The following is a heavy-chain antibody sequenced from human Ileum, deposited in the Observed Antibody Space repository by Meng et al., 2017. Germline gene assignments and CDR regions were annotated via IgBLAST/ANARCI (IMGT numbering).Heavy chain of an antibody. CDR2: INTDGSDT. CDR3: VRGIGVAVAGSMDY. J-gene: IGHJ4*02. D-gene: IGHD6-19*01. Sequence: GSLRLSCAASGFTFSWYWMHWVRQAPGKGPEWVSRINTDGSDTTYADSVKGRFTISRDNAKNTLSLQMNSLRAEDTAVYYCVRGIGVAVAGSMDYWGQGTLVTVSS. V-gene: IGHV3-74*01. CDR1: GFTFSWYW.